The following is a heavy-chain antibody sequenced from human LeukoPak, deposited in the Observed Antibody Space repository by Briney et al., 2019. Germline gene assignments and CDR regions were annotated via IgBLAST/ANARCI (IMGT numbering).Heavy chain of an antibody. V-gene: IGHV3-30*02. D-gene: IGHD7-27*01. CDR1: GFTFSSYG. CDR2: IRYDGSNK. J-gene: IGHJ4*02. CDR3: AKGLNWGSWYFGY. Sequence: GGSLRLSCAASGFTFSSYGMHWARQAPGKGLEWVAFIRYDGSNKYYADSVKGRFTISRDNSKNTLYPQMNSLRAEDTAVYYCAKGLNWGSWYFGYWGQGTLVTVSS.